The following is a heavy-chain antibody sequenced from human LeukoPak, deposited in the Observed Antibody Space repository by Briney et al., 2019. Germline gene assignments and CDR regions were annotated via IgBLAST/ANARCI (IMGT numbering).Heavy chain of an antibody. CDR1: GFTFNSYW. CDR3: ARGAESDY. J-gene: IGHJ4*02. Sequence: TGGPLRLSCAASGFTFNSYWMHWVRHVPGKGLVWVSRINSDGSRTIYGDSVKGRFTISRDNAKSTLYLQMNSLRADDTAVYFCARGAESDYWGQGTLVTVSS. V-gene: IGHV3-74*01. CDR2: INSDGSRT.